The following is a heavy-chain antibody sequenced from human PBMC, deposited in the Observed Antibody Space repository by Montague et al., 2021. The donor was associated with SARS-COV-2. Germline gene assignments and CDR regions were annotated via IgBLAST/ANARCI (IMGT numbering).Heavy chain of an antibody. CDR3: ARDSHYGRFYL. Sequence: SETLSLTCAVSGGSFNSYYRSWIRQPPGKGLEWIGEITHSGLTNYSPSLKSRVTISEDTSKNQFSLRLTSVTAADTAVYYCARDSHYGRFYLWGQGTLVTVSS. J-gene: IGHJ3*01. CDR1: GGSFNSYY. V-gene: IGHV4-34*01. CDR2: ITHSGLT. D-gene: IGHD4-17*01.